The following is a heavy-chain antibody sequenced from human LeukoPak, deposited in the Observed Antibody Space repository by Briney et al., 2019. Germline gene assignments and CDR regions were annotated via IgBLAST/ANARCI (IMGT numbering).Heavy chain of an antibody. J-gene: IGHJ4*02. Sequence: GGSLRLSCAASEFTFSIYAMSWVRQAPGKGPEWLSTVSPSGDSTYYADSVKGRFTISRDNSKNTLYLQMNGLRAEDTAVYYCAKDPLGYCSGSSCFHYFDYWGQGTLVTVSS. CDR2: VSPSGDST. CDR3: AKDPLGYCSGSSCFHYFDY. CDR1: EFTFSIYA. V-gene: IGHV3-23*01. D-gene: IGHD2-15*01.